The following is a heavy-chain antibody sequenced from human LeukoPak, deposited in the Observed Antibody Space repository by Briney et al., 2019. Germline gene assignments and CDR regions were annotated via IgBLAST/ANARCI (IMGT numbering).Heavy chain of an antibody. V-gene: IGHV4-39*07. CDR1: GGSISSSSYY. J-gene: IGHJ4*02. D-gene: IGHD3-16*01. CDR2: IYYSGST. CDR3: ARGQGPFRGVMRGSFDC. Sequence: SETLSLTCTVSGGSISSSSYYWGWIRQPPGKGLEWIGSIYYSGSTYYNPSLKSRVTISVDTSKNQFSLKLSSVTAADTAVYYCARGQGPFRGVMRGSFDCWGQGTLVTVSS.